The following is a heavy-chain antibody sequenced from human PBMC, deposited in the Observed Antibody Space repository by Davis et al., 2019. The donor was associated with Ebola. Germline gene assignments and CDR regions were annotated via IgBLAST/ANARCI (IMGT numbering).Heavy chain of an antibody. Sequence: GESLKISCAASGFTFDDYGMSWVRQAPGKGLEWVSGINWNGGSTGYADSVKGRFTISRDNAKNSLYLQMNSLRAEDTAVYYCARRVGARSGFDSWGQGSLVTVSS. CDR1: GFTFDDYG. J-gene: IGHJ4*02. CDR2: INWNGGST. V-gene: IGHV3-20*04. D-gene: IGHD1-26*01. CDR3: ARRVGARSGFDS.